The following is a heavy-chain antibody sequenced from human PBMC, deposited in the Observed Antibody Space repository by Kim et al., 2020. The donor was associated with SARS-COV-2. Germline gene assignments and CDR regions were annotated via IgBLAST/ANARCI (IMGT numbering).Heavy chain of an antibody. D-gene: IGHD3-9*01. CDR3: ARHYYDILTGYYAYDY. CDR2: IYSGGST. V-gene: IGHV3-53*01. CDR1: GFTVSSNY. Sequence: GGSLRLSCAASGFTVSSNYMSWVRQAPGKGLEWVSVIYSGGSTYYADSVKGRFTISRDNSKNTLYLQMNSLRAEDTAVYYCARHYYDILTGYYAYDYWGQGTLVTVSS. J-gene: IGHJ4*02.